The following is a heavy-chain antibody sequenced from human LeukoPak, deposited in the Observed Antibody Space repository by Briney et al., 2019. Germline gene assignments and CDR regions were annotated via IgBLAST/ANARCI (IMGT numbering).Heavy chain of an antibody. V-gene: IGHV4-59*12. J-gene: IGHJ3*02. CDR2: IHHSGST. CDR3: AAYYYDSSGYLRILKAFDI. CDR1: GASISSSY. D-gene: IGHD3-22*01. Sequence: PSETLSLTCTVSGASISSSYWSWIRQPPGKGLEWIGYIHHSGSTNYNPSLKNRVTVSVDTSKNQFSLKLSSVTAADTAVYYCAAYYYDSSGYLRILKAFDIWGQGTMVTVSS.